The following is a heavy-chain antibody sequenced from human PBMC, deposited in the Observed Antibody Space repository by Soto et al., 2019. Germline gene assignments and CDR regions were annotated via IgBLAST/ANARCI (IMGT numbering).Heavy chain of an antibody. V-gene: IGHV3-53*01. Sequence: GGSLRLSCAASGFTVSSNYMTWVRQAPGKGLEWVSVIYSGGSTYYADSVKGRFTISRDNSKNTLYPQMNSLRAEDTAVYYSAKAHCTNGVCYFDYWGQGTLVTVSS. J-gene: IGHJ4*02. CDR3: AKAHCTNGVCYFDY. CDR1: GFTVSSNY. CDR2: IYSGGST. D-gene: IGHD2-8*01.